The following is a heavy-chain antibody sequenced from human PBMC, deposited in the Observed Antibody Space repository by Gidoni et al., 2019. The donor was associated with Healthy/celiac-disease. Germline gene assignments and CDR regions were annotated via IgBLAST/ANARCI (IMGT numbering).Heavy chain of an antibody. Sequence: QVQLQQWGAGLLKPSETLSLTCAVYGGSFSGYYWSWIRQPPGKGLEWIGEINHSGSTNYNPSLKSRVTISVDTSKNQFSLKLSSVTAADTAVYYCARGLGRAPSTSGSAFDIWGQGTMVTVSS. D-gene: IGHD1-1*01. J-gene: IGHJ3*02. CDR1: GGSFSGYY. V-gene: IGHV4-34*01. CDR2: INHSGST. CDR3: ARGLGRAPSTSGSAFDI.